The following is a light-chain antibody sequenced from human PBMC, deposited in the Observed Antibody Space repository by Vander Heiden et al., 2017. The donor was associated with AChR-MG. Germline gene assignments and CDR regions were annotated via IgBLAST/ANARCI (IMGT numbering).Light chain of an antibody. V-gene: IGKV2-29*02. Sequence: DIVMTYTPLYLSVTPVQPASLSCKSSQSFLHSDGKTNLSWYLQKPGQSPQLLVKEVSSRFSGVPDRFSGTGSGTDFTLKISRVEGDDVGIYYCLEGVCLKTFGQGTKVEIK. J-gene: IGKJ1*01. CDR3: LEGVCLKT. CDR1: QSFLHSDGKTN. CDR2: EVS.